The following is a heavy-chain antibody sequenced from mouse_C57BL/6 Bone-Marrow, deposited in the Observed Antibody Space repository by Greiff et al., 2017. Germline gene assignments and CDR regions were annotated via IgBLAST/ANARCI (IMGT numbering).Heavy chain of an antibody. Sequence: QVQLQQSGAELARPGASVKLSCKASGYTFTSYGISWVKQRTGQGLEWIGEIYPRSGNTYYNEKFKGKATLTADKSSSTAYMELRSLTSEDSAVYFCARAEIYDYAYGGQGTTLTVSS. CDR2: IYPRSGNT. J-gene: IGHJ2*01. CDR3: ARAEIYDYAY. D-gene: IGHD1-1*01. CDR1: GYTFTSYG. V-gene: IGHV1-81*01.